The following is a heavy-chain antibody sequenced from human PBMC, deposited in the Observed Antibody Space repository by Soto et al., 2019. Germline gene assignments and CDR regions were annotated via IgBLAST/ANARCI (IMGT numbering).Heavy chain of an antibody. Sequence: QVQLVQSGAEVKKPGASVKVSCKASGYTFTSYDINWVRQATGQGLEWMGWMNPNSGNTGYAQKFQXCGTMTRNTSISTAYMELSSLRSEDTAVYYCASEKTCYGMDVWGQGTTVTVSS. CDR3: ASEKTCYGMDV. J-gene: IGHJ6*02. V-gene: IGHV1-8*01. CDR2: MNPNSGNT. CDR1: GYTFTSYD.